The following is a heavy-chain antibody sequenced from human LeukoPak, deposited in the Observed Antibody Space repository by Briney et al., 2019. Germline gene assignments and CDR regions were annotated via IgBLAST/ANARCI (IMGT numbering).Heavy chain of an antibody. CDR2: ISGSGGST. CDR3: AKGGGLWFGESPYGMDV. V-gene: IGHV3-23*01. Sequence: GGSLRLSCAASGFTFSSYAMSWVRQAPGKGLEWVSAISGSGGSTYYADSVKGRFTISRDNYKNTLYLQMKSLRAEDTAVYYCAKGGGLWFGESPYGMDVWGQGTTVTVSS. D-gene: IGHD3-10*01. CDR1: GFTFSSYA. J-gene: IGHJ6*02.